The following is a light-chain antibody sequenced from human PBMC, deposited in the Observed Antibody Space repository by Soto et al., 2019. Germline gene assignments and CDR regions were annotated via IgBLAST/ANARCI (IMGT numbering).Light chain of an antibody. CDR2: LAS. CDR1: QSVNGNY. CDR3: QHYAATPLT. J-gene: IGKJ4*01. Sequence: EIVLTQSPGTLSLSPGERATLSCRASQSVNGNYLDWYQQILGQAPRLLIYLASCRATGIADRFSGSGSETDFTLTISRLETEDVAVYYCQHYAATPLTFGGGTTVEIK. V-gene: IGKV3-20*01.